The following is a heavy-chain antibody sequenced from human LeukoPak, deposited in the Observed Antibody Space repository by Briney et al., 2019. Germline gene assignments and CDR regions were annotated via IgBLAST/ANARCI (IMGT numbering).Heavy chain of an antibody. CDR1: GGTFSSYA. CDR2: MNPDSGNT. CDR3: ARQSAGDSLDF. J-gene: IGHJ4*02. V-gene: IGHV1-8*03. D-gene: IGHD2-21*02. Sequence: GASVKVSCKASGGTFSSYAISWVRQAPGQGLEWMGWMNPDSGNTGYAQKFQGRVTITRDTSIFTAYMELSRLRSDDTAVYYCARQSAGDSLDFWGQGTLVTVSS.